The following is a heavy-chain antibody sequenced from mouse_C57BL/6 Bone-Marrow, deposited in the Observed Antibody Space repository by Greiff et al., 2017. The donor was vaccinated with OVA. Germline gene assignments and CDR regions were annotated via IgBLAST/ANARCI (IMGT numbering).Heavy chain of an antibody. D-gene: IGHD6-1*01. Sequence: QVQLQQPGAELVKPGASVKLSCKASGYTFTSYWMHWVKQRPGQGLAWIGMIHPNSGSTNYNEKFKSKATLTVDKSSSTAYMQLSSLTSEDAAVYYCARVLSWFAYWGQGTLVTVSA. V-gene: IGHV1-64*01. CDR3: ARVLSWFAY. CDR1: GYTFTSYW. J-gene: IGHJ3*01. CDR2: IHPNSGST.